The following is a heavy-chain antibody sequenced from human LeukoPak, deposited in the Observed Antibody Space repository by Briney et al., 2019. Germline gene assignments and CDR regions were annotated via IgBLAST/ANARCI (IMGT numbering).Heavy chain of an antibody. V-gene: IGHV4-39*01. CDR3: ARRRAAAGTSDFDY. Sequence: PSETLSLTCTVSGGSISGSSYYWGWIRQPPGKGLEWIGSIYYSGSTYYNPSLKSRVTISVDTSKNQFSLKLSSVTAADTAVYYCARRRAAAGTSDFDYWGQGTLVTVSS. D-gene: IGHD6-13*01. CDR1: GGSISGSSYY. J-gene: IGHJ4*02. CDR2: IYYSGST.